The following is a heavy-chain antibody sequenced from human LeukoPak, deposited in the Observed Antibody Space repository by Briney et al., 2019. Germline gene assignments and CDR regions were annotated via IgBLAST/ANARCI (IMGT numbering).Heavy chain of an antibody. CDR2: ISGSGGST. V-gene: IGHV3-23*01. CDR1: GFTFSSYA. CDR3: AKDAEVYYYDSSGPFDY. Sequence: GGSLRLSCAASGFTFSSYAMSWVGPAPGKGLEWVSAISGSGGSTYYADSVKGRFTISRDNSKNTLYLQMNSLSAEDTAVYYCAKDAEVYYYDSSGPFDYWGQGTLVTVSS. D-gene: IGHD3-22*01. J-gene: IGHJ4*02.